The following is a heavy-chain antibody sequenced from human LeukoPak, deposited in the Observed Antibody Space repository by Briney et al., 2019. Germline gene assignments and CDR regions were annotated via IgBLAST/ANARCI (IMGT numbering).Heavy chain of an antibody. Sequence: SETLSLTCAVSGYSISSGYYWGWIRQPPWKGLEWIGSIYHSGSTYYNPSLKSRVTMSVDTSKNQLSLKLSSVTAADTAVYYCARVATRGHCSSTSCYGNYSIDVWGKGTTVTVSS. CDR1: GYSISSGYY. V-gene: IGHV4-38-2*01. CDR2: IYHSGST. CDR3: ARVATRGHCSSTSCYGNYSIDV. D-gene: IGHD2-2*01. J-gene: IGHJ6*04.